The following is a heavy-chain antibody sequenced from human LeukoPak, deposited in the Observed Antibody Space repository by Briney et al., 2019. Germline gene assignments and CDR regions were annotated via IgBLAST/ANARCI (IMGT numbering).Heavy chain of an antibody. D-gene: IGHD2-21*01. CDR1: RGSISSGSYY. Sequence: SETLSLTCTVSRGSISSGSYYWSWIRQPAGKGLEWIGRIYTSGSINYNPSLKSRVTISVDTSKNQFSLKLSSVTAADTAVYYCASTYCGGDCSTFDYWGQGTLVTVSS. V-gene: IGHV4-61*02. CDR2: IYTSGSI. CDR3: ASTYCGGDCSTFDY. J-gene: IGHJ4*02.